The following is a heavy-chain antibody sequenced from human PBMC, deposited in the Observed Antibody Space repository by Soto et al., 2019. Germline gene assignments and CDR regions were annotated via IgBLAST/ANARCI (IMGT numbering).Heavy chain of an antibody. D-gene: IGHD3-22*01. V-gene: IGHV4-39*01. CDR3: AAHDSGGYYAEY. Sequence: QLQLQESGPGLVKPSETLSLTCTVSGDSVTISDYYWGWIRQPPGKGLEWIGSIHYSGSTYYNQSLKSRVTISGDTSKKQFSLTLTSVTAADAAVYYCAAHDSGGYYAEYWGQGTLVTVSA. J-gene: IGHJ4*02. CDR2: IHYSGST. CDR1: GDSVTISDYY.